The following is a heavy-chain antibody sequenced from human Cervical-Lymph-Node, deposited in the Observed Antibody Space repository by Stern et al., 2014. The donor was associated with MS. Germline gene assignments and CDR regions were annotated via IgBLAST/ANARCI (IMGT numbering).Heavy chain of an antibody. Sequence: VQLVDSGPEVKKPGASVRVSCKASGDTFTSHYMHWVRQAPGQSLEWMGLINPSTGSSIYAQRFQGRVAMTRDTSSTTVYLELSSLTSEETALYYCARDVARKYYFDSWGQGTLVTVSS. V-gene: IGHV1-46*01. CDR1: GDTFTSHY. CDR2: INPSTGSS. D-gene: IGHD2-21*01. CDR3: ARDVARKYYFDS. J-gene: IGHJ4*02.